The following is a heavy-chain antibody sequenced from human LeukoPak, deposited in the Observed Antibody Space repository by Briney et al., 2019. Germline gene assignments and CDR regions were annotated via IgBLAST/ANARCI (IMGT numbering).Heavy chain of an antibody. CDR2: INSNGLST. V-gene: IGHV3-64D*06. J-gene: IGHJ4*02. Sequence: GGSLRLSCSASGFTFSDYAMHWVRQAPGKGLQYVLAINSNGLSTYYTDSVKGRFTISRDNSRNTVYLQMSSLRAEDTAVYYCVKELQTITSPFDYWGQGTLVTVSS. CDR1: GFTFSDYA. CDR3: VKELQTITSPFDY. D-gene: IGHD5-24*01.